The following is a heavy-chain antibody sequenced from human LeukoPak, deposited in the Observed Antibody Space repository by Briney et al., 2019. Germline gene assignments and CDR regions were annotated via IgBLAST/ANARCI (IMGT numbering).Heavy chain of an antibody. CDR2: INPSGGST. J-gene: IGHJ4*02. V-gene: IGHV1-46*03. D-gene: IGHD3-22*01. CDR1: GYTFTSYY. CDR3: ARATMIVVAPDY. Sequence: SCKASGYTFTSYYMHWVRQAPGQGLEWMGIINPSGGSTIYAQKFQRRVTLTRDTSTSTVYMELSSLRSEDTAVYYCARATMIVVAPDYWGQGTLVTVSS.